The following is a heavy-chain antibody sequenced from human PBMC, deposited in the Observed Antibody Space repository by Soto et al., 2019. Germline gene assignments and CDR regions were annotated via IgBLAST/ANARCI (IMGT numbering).Heavy chain of an antibody. V-gene: IGHV3-23*01. CDR1: GFTFSSYA. J-gene: IGHJ6*02. Sequence: GGSLRLSCAASGFTFSSYAMSWVRQAPGKGLEWVSAISSSGGSTYYADSVKGRFTISRDNSKNSLYLQMNSLRAEDTAVYYCARDRGLFGMDVWGQGTTVTVSS. CDR3: ARDRGLFGMDV. CDR2: ISSSGGST.